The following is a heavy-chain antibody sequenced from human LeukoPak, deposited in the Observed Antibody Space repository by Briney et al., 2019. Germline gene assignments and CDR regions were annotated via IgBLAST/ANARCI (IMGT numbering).Heavy chain of an antibody. D-gene: IGHD4-17*01. CDR3: ARETTTSYFDY. CDR1: GFTFSSYW. V-gene: IGHV3-74*01. Sequence: GGSLRLSCAASGFTFSSYWMHWVRQAPGKGLVWVSRINTDGSSTSYADSVKGRFTISRDNSKNTLYLQMNSLRAEDTAVYYCARETTTSYFDYWGQGTLVTVSS. J-gene: IGHJ4*02. CDR2: INTDGSST.